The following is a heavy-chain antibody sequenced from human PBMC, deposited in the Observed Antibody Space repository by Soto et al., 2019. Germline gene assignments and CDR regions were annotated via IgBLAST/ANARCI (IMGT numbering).Heavy chain of an antibody. D-gene: IGHD2-21*01. Sequence: QVQLVQSGAEVKKPGASVKVSCKASGYTFTSYGISWVRQAPGQVLEWMGWISAYNGNTNYAQKLQGRVTMTTDTTTSTAYMELRSLRSDDTAVYYCARCGGDCQYYYYYYMDVWGKGTTVTVSS. CDR3: ARCGGDCQYYYYYYMDV. V-gene: IGHV1-18*01. J-gene: IGHJ6*03. CDR2: ISAYNGNT. CDR1: GYTFTSYG.